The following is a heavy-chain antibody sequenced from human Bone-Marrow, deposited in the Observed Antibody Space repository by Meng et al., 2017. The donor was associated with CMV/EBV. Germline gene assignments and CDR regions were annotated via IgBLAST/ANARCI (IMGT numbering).Heavy chain of an antibody. V-gene: IGHV4-59*02. J-gene: IGHJ6*02. D-gene: IGHD4-23*01. CDR1: GGSVRDYY. CDR2: IFYSGNT. CDR3: VKLGGNGVGYEYGMDV. Sequence: GSLRLSCTVSGGSVRDYYWSWIRQPPGKGLEWIGYIFYSGNTKYNPSLEGRVTISIDKSKNQFSLKLSFVTAADTAVYYCVKLGGNGVGYEYGMDVWGQGTTVTVSS.